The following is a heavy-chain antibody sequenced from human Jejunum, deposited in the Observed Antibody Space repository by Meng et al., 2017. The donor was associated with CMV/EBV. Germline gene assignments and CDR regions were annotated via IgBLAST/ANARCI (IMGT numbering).Heavy chain of an antibody. CDR1: GFTFSTYA. CDR2: ITYDGNTK. D-gene: IGHD1-14*01. Sequence: QVQLVXXXXXXVQXGXXXRLSXXASGFTFSTYAMHWVRQAPGQGLEWVAAITYDGNTKYYVDSVKGRFTISRDNSENTVYLQVNSLRAEDTAVYYCTRGSLGPELRAGFDYWGQGTLVTVSS. J-gene: IGHJ4*02. V-gene: IGHV3-30-3*01. CDR3: TRGSLGPELRAGFDY.